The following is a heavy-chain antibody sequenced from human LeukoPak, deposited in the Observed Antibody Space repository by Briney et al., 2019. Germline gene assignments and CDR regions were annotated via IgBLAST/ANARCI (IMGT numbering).Heavy chain of an antibody. Sequence: GGSLRLSCAASGFTFSSYAMHWVRQAPGKGLEWVAVISYDGSNKYYADSVKGRFTISRDNSKNTLYLQMNSLIAEATAVYYFXXXXXXXXXXXXXXXSYYYYGMDVWGQGTTVTVSS. CDR1: GFTFSSYA. CDR2: ISYDGSNK. CDR3: XXXXXXXXXXXXXXXSYYYYGMDV. V-gene: IGHV3-30-3*01. J-gene: IGHJ6*02.